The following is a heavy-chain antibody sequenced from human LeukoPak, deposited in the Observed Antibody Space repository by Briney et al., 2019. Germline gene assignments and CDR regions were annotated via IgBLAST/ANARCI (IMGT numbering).Heavy chain of an antibody. D-gene: IGHD3-22*01. Sequence: PSETLSLTCAVSGYSISSGYYWGWIRQPPGKGLEWIGSIYHSGSTYYNPSLKSRVTISVDTSKNQFSLKLSSVTAADTAVYYCARTGYDSSGYYYYFDYWGQGTLVTVSS. CDR1: GYSISSGYY. J-gene: IGHJ4*02. V-gene: IGHV4-38-2*01. CDR3: ARTGYDSSGYYYYFDY. CDR2: IYHSGST.